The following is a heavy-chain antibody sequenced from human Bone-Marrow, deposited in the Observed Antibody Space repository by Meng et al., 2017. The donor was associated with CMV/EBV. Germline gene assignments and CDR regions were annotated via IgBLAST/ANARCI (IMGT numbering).Heavy chain of an antibody. CDR2: IKQDGSGK. V-gene: IGHV3-7*01. J-gene: IGHJ2*01. Sequence: GGSLRLSCAASGFTFSSYWMSWVRQAPGKGLEWVANIKQDGSGKSYVDSVKGRFTISRDNAKNSLYLQMNSLRAEDTAVYYCARRAGYCTTTSCYRWYFDLWGRGTLVTVSS. CDR3: ARRAGYCTTTSCYRWYFDL. CDR1: GFTFSSYW. D-gene: IGHD2-2*01.